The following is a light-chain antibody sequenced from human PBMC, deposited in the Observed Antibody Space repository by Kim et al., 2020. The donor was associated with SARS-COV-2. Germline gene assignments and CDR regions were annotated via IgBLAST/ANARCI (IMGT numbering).Light chain of an antibody. CDR3: SSYTSSSTTYV. V-gene: IGLV2-14*04. Sequence: SITISCPGTSSDVGGYNYVSWYQQHPGKAPKLMIYDVSKRPSGVSHRFSGSKSGNTASLTISGLQAEDEADYYCSSYTSSSTTYVFGTGTKVTVL. CDR1: SSDVGGYNY. CDR2: DVS. J-gene: IGLJ1*01.